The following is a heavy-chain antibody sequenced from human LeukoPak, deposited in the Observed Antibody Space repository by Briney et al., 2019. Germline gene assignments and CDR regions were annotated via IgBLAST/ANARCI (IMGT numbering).Heavy chain of an antibody. Sequence: ASVKVSCKASGYTFTGYYMHWVRQAPGQGLEWMGWINPNSGGTNYAQKFQGRVTVTRDTSISTAYMELSRLRSDDTAVYYCARGTGLGWLVPFDYWGQGTLVTVSS. J-gene: IGHJ4*02. CDR3: ARGTGLGWLVPFDY. CDR2: INPNSGGT. CDR1: GYTFTGYY. V-gene: IGHV1-2*02. D-gene: IGHD6-19*01.